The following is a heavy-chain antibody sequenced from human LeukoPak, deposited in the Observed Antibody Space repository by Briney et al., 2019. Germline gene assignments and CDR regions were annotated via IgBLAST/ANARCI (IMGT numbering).Heavy chain of an antibody. CDR3: GRVFYSSNWNLFDP. J-gene: IGHJ5*02. D-gene: IGHD6-13*01. V-gene: IGHV4-59*01. CDR2: ISYSGST. Sequence: SETLSLTCTVSGGSTSSYYWSWIRQPPGKGLEWIGYISYSGSTNYNPSLNSRVTISVDTSKNQFSLKLTSVTAADTAVYYCGRVFYSSNWNLFDPWGQGTLVTVSS. CDR1: GGSTSSYY.